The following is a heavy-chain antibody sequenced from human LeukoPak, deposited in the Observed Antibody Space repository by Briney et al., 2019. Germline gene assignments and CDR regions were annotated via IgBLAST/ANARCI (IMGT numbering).Heavy chain of an antibody. D-gene: IGHD3-9*01. CDR1: VYTFTSYG. V-gene: IGHV1-18*01. CDR2: ISAYNGNT. Sequence: ASVKVSFKASVYTFTSYGFSWVRQAPGQGLEWMGWISAYNGNTNYAQNLQGRVTMTTDTSTSTAYMELRSLRSADTAVYYCARDLDGLFDLWGRGTLVTVPS. CDR3: ARDLDGLFDL. J-gene: IGHJ2*01.